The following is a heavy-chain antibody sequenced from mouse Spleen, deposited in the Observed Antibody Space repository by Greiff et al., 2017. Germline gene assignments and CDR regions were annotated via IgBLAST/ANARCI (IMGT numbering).Heavy chain of an antibody. CDR2: ISDGGSYT. J-gene: IGHJ2*01. CDR1: GFTFSSYA. Sequence: DVMLVESGGGLVKPGGSLKLSCAASGFTFSSYAMSWVRQTPEKRLEWVATISDGGSYTYYPDNVKGRFTISRDNAKNNLYLQMSHLKSEDTAMYYCARDWEWDYFDYWGQGTTLTVSS. D-gene: IGHD1-3*01. V-gene: IGHV5-4*01. CDR3: ARDWEWDYFDY.